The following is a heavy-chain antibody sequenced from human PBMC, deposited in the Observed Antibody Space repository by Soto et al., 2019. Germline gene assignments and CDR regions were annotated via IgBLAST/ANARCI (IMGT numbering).Heavy chain of an antibody. CDR3: ARLGSYYYGMDV. J-gene: IGHJ6*02. D-gene: IGHD7-27*01. Sequence: GESLKISCKGSGYSFTSYWISWVLQMPGKDLEWMGRIDPSDSYTNYSPSFQGHVTISADRSISTAYLQWSSLKASDTAMYYCARLGSYYYGMDVWGQGTTVTVSS. V-gene: IGHV5-10-1*01. CDR1: GYSFTSYW. CDR2: IDPSDSYT.